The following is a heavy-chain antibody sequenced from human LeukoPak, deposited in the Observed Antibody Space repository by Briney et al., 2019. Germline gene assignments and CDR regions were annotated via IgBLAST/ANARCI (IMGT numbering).Heavy chain of an antibody. D-gene: IGHD5-12*01. V-gene: IGHV3-30*18. CDR2: ISNDGGKK. CDR1: GFTFTVYG. Sequence: GGSLRLSCAASGFTFTVYGMHWVRQAPGKGLEWVAVISNDGGKKYYADSVKGRFTISRDKSRNRLYLQMDSLTTEDTAVYYCVKERRGYSGYDYPYYYYYGLGVWGQGTTVTVSS. J-gene: IGHJ6*02. CDR3: VKERRGYSGYDYPYYYYYGLGV.